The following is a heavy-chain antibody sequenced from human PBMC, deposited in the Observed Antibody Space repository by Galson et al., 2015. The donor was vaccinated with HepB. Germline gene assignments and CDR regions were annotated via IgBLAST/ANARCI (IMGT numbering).Heavy chain of an antibody. CDR1: GVTFSRYA. J-gene: IGHJ6*02. CDR2: ISGSGGST. V-gene: IGHV3-23*01. Sequence: SPRLCRAVAGVTFSRYAKSRVRQAAGKGLEWVSAISGSGGSTYYADSVKGRFTISRDNSKNTLYLQMNSLRAEDTAVYYCAKMNLRGYSSSWYSYGMDVWGQGTTVTVSS. CDR3: AKMNLRGYSSSWYSYGMDV. D-gene: IGHD6-13*01.